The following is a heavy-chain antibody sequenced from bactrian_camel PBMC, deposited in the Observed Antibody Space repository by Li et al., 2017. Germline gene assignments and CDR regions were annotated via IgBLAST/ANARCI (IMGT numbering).Heavy chain of an antibody. V-gene: IGHV3S53*01. Sequence: QVQLVESGGGSVQPGGSLRASCVASGSVMKSGCMGWFRQTPGKEREVVAAFGPSNTWYANSVKGRFTLSKDSGKNGIHLQMNSLKPEDTAMYYCAARGPYCYTKLSVADFTYWGQGTQVTVS. CDR2: FGPSNT. CDR1: GSVMKSGC. D-gene: IGHD2*01. CDR3: AARGPYCYTKLSVADFTY. J-gene: IGHJ6*01.